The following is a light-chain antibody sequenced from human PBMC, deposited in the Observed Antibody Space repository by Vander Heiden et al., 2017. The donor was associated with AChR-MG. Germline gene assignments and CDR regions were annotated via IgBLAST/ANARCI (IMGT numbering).Light chain of an antibody. CDR3: QQSYTATWT. CDR2: GAS. J-gene: IGKJ1*01. Sequence: DIQITQPPSSLSASVGDRVTITCRASQSITSYLNWYQQKPGKAPKLLIYGASSLQSGVPSRFSGSGYGTDFTLTISSLQPEDFATYYCQQSYTATWTFGQGTKVEIK. CDR1: QSITSY. V-gene: IGKV1-39*01.